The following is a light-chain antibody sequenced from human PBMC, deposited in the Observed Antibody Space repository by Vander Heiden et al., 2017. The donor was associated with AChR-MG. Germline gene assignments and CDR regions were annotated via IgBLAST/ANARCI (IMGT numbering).Light chain of an antibody. CDR1: SSDVGGYNY. J-gene: IGLJ2*01. Sequence: QSALTQPASVSGSPGQSTTISCTGTSSDVGGYNYVSWYQQHPGKAPKLMMYEVSNRPSGVSNRFSGSKSGNTASLTISGLQAEDEADDYCSSYTSSSTSVFGGGTKLTVL. CDR3: SSYTSSSTSV. V-gene: IGLV2-14*01. CDR2: EVS.